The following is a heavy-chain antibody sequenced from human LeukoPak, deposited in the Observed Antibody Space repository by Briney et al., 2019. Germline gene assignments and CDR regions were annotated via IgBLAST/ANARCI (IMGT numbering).Heavy chain of an antibody. CDR2: IYSGSST. Sequence: GGSLRLSCVVSGFTFSEAWMSWVRQAPGKGLEWVSVIYSGSSTYYAESVKGRFTISRNTSKNTLYLQMNSLRADDTAVYYCARDRSSGWYVYDYWGQGTLVTVSS. CDR3: ARDRSSGWYVYDY. V-gene: IGHV3-53*01. J-gene: IGHJ4*02. D-gene: IGHD6-19*01. CDR1: GFTFSEAW.